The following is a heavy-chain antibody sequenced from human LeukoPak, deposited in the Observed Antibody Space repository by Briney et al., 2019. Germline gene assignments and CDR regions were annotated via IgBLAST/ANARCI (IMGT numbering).Heavy chain of an antibody. CDR3: ARGHSAWYLNWFES. CDR1: GFTFSNYW. J-gene: IGHJ5*01. D-gene: IGHD6-19*01. V-gene: IGHV3-7*01. CDR2: IKQDGSEK. Sequence: GGPLRLSCAASGFTFSNYWMNGVRQAPGRGLEGVAIIKQDGSEKNYVDSVKGRFTISRDNAKNSLYLQMNSPRAEDTAMYYCARGHSAWYLNWFESWGLGTLVIVSP.